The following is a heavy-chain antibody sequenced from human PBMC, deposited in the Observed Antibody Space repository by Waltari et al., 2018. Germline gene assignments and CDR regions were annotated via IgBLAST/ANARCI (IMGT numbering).Heavy chain of an antibody. Sequence: QLQLQESGPGPVKPSETLSLTCSVSGGSIDTPNHYWRWIRQPPGQGLEWIGTISYAGTTYTNPSLRSRLTMSRDTSKNQLSLTLGSTTAADTAVYYCATYIGASVGTAAFDVWGQGTMVTVSS. CDR2: ISYAGTT. CDR3: ATYIGASVGTAAFDV. J-gene: IGHJ3*01. CDR1: GGSIDTPNHY. D-gene: IGHD5-12*01. V-gene: IGHV4-39*01.